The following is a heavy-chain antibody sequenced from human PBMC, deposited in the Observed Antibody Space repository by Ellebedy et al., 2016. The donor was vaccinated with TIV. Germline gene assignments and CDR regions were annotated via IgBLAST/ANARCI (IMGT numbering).Heavy chain of an antibody. CDR1: GFTFDDYA. D-gene: IGHD3-10*01. CDR3: AKAPRDLYWYFDL. Sequence: SLKISCAASGFTFDDYAMHWVRQAPGKGLEWVSGISWNSGSIGYADSVKGRFTISRDNAKNSLYLQMNSLRAEDTALYYCAKAPRDLYWYFDLWGRGTLVTVSS. CDR2: ISWNSGSI. V-gene: IGHV3-9*01. J-gene: IGHJ2*01.